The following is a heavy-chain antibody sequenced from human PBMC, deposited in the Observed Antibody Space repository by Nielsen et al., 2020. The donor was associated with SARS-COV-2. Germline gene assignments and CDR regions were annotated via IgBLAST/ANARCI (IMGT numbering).Heavy chain of an antibody. CDR2: IYYSGST. CDR1: GGSISSYY. V-gene: IGHV4-59*12. D-gene: IGHD3-3*01. CDR3: ASSLHYDFWSGPILFDY. Sequence: SETLSLTCTVSGGSISSYYWSWIRQPPGKGLEWIGYIYYSGSTYYNPSLKSRVTISVDTSKNQFSLKLSSVTAADTAVYYCASSLHYDFWSGPILFDYWGQGTLVTVSS. J-gene: IGHJ4*02.